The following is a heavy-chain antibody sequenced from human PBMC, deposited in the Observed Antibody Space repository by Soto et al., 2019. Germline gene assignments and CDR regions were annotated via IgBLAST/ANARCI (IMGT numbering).Heavy chain of an antibody. D-gene: IGHD3-22*01. V-gene: IGHV1-46*01. CDR2: INPSGGST. J-gene: IGHJ5*02. Sequence: GALVKVSCKTSGYTFTNYYIHWVRQAPGQGLEWMGIINPSGGSTSYAQKFQARVTVTRDTPTRTVYMEVRSLRSEDTAIYFCARGGENYSDGGGFNWFDPWGQGTQVTVSS. CDR1: GYTFTNYY. CDR3: ARGGENYSDGGGFNWFDP.